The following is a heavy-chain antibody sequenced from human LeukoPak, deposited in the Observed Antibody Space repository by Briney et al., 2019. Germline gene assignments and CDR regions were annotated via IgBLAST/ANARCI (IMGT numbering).Heavy chain of an antibody. Sequence: SETLSLTCTVSGGSISSYYWSWIRQPAGKGLEWIGRIYTSGSTNYNPSLKSRVTMSVDTSKNQFSLKLSSVTAADTAVYYCARSIVVVPAAISSYYYYMDVWGKGTTVTVSS. CDR2: IYTSGST. CDR3: ARSIVVVPAAISSYYYYMDV. CDR1: GGSISSYY. V-gene: IGHV4-4*07. D-gene: IGHD2-2*01. J-gene: IGHJ6*03.